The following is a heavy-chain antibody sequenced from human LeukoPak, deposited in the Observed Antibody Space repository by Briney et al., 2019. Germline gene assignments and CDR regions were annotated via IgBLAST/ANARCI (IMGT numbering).Heavy chain of an antibody. D-gene: IGHD6-19*01. CDR2: ISWNSGSI. CDR1: GFTFSSHA. J-gene: IGHJ4*02. CDR3: AKDLTIAVAGSGNFDY. Sequence: GGSLRLSCAASGFTFSSHAMSWVRQAPGKGLEWVSGISWNSGSIGYADSVKGRFTISRDNAKSSLYLQMNSLTTEDTALYYCAKDLTIAVAGSGNFDYWGQGTLVTVSS. V-gene: IGHV3-9*01.